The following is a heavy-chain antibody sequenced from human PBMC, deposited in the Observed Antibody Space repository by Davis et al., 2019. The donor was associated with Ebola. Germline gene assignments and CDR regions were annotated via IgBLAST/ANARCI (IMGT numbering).Heavy chain of an antibody. V-gene: IGHV3-7*01. CDR2: IKQDGSEK. J-gene: IGHJ6*02. CDR3: LYGMDV. Sequence: GSLSLSCAASGFTFSSYCMSWVRQAPGKGLEWVASIKQDGSEKYYVDSVKGRFTISRDNAKNSLYLQMNSLRAEDTAVYYCLYGMDVWGQGTTVTVSS. CDR1: GFTFSSYC.